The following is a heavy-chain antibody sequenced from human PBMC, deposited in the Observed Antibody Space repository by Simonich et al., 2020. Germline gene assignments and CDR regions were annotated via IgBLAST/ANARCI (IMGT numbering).Heavy chain of an antibody. V-gene: IGHV1-2*02. Sequence: QVQLVQSGAEVKKPGASVKVSCKASGYTFTGYYMHWVRQAPGQGLEWMGGINPNSGGTNHAQKLQGRVTMTRDTSISTAYMELSRLRADDTAVYYCARVRFEAFDIWGQGTMVTVSS. CDR3: ARVRFEAFDI. CDR2: INPNSGGT. CDR1: GYTFTGYY. J-gene: IGHJ3*02.